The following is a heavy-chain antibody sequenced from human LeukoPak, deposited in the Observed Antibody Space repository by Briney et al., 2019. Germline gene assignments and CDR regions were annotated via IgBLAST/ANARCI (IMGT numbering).Heavy chain of an antibody. D-gene: IGHD3-16*01. J-gene: IGHJ5*02. CDR2: MNPNSGST. CDR3: ARVPRGGDPFDP. Sequence: GASVKVSCKASGYSFTTYGINWVRQATGQGLEWMGWMNPNSGSTGYAQKFQGRVTMTTNTSISTAYMTLSSLGYEDTAVYYCARVPRGGDPFDPWGQGTLVTVSS. V-gene: IGHV1-8*02. CDR1: GYSFTTYG.